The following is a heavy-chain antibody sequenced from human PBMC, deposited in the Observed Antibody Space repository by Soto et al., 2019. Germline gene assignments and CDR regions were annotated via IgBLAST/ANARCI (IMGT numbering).Heavy chain of an antibody. D-gene: IGHD6-13*01. Sequence: GGSLRLSCAASGFTFSSYSMNWVRQAPGKGLEWVSSISSSSSYIYYADSVKGRFTISRDNAKNSLYLQMDSLRAEDTAVYYCAREGTTKAYTYSSPIGMDVWGQGTTVTVSS. CDR1: GFTFSSYS. CDR3: AREGTTKAYTYSSPIGMDV. J-gene: IGHJ6*02. CDR2: ISSSSSYI. V-gene: IGHV3-21*01.